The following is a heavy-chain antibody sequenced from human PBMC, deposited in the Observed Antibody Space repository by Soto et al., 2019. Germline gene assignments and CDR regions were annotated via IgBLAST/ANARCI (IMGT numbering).Heavy chain of an antibody. V-gene: IGHV4-34*01. J-gene: IGHJ4*02. CDR1: GESFSGYY. D-gene: IGHD3-16*02. CDR2: INHSGST. Sequence: TSETLSLTCAVYGESFSGYYWSWIRQPPGKGLEWIGEINHSGSTNYNPSLKSRVTISVDTSKNQFSLKLSSVTAADTAVYYCARGGPYYDYVWGSYRPDFDYWGQGTLVTVSS. CDR3: ARGGPYYDYVWGSYRPDFDY.